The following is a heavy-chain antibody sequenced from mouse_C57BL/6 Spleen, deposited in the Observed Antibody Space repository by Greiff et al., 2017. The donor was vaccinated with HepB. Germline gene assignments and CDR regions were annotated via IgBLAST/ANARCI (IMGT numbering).Heavy chain of an antibody. V-gene: IGHV1-20*01. CDR3: ARELTGTLDY. J-gene: IGHJ4*01. Sequence: EVKVVESGPELVKPGDSVKISCKASGYSFTGYFMNWVMQSHGKSLEWIGRINPYNGDTFYNQKFKGKATLTVDKSSSTAHMELRSLTSEDSAVYYCARELTGTLDYWGQGTSVTVSS. CDR2: INPYNGDT. CDR1: GYSFTGYF. D-gene: IGHD4-1*01.